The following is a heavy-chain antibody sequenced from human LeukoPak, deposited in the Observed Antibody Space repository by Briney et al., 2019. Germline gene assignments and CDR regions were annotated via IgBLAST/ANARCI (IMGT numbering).Heavy chain of an antibody. CDR1: GFTFSSYS. V-gene: IGHV3-48*01. CDR2: ISSSSSTI. Sequence: GGSLRLSCAASGFTFSSYSMNWVRQAPGKGLEWVSYISSSSSTIYYADSVKGRFTISRENAKNALFLQMNSLRAGDTAVYYCTRDRHGMDVWGQGTTVTVSS. CDR3: TRDRHGMDV. J-gene: IGHJ6*02.